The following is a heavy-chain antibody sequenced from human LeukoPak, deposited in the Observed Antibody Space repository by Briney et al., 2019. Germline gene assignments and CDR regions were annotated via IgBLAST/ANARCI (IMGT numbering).Heavy chain of an antibody. CDR3: ARVRDYYDSSGYYEHFDY. J-gene: IGHJ4*02. V-gene: IGHV4-59*01. D-gene: IGHD3-22*01. Sequence: SETLSLTCTVSGGSISSYYWSWIRQPPGKGLEWIGYIYYSGSTNYNPSLKSRVTISVDTSKNQFSLKLSSVTAADTAVYYCARVRDYYDSSGYYEHFDYWGQGALVTVSS. CDR2: IYYSGST. CDR1: GGSISSYY.